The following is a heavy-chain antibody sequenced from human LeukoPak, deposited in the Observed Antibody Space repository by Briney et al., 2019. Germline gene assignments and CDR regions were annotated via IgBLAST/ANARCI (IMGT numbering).Heavy chain of an antibody. Sequence: GGSLRLSCAASGFTFSSYGMHWVRQAPGKGLEWVAFIRYDGSNKYYADSVKGRFTISRDNSKNTLYLQMNSLRAEDTAVYYCAKDVSGGWERALAGYFQHWGQGTLVTVSS. CDR3: AKDVSGGWERALAGYFQH. CDR2: IRYDGSNK. D-gene: IGHD6-19*01. J-gene: IGHJ1*01. CDR1: GFTFSSYG. V-gene: IGHV3-30*02.